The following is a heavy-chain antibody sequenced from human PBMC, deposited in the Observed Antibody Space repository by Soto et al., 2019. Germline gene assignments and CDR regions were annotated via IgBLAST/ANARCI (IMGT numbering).Heavy chain of an antibody. Sequence: PSETLSLTCTVSGDSMRSYYWSWIRQPPGKGLEWIGYMHYSGSRKYNPSLKTRVTISVDTSKNQFSLNLSSVTAAGTAVYYCARDRGYSGYDPSYSYDGMDVWGHGTTVTVSS. CDR2: MHYSGSR. CDR1: GDSMRSYY. J-gene: IGHJ6*02. V-gene: IGHV4-59*01. D-gene: IGHD5-12*01. CDR3: ARDRGYSGYDPSYSYDGMDV.